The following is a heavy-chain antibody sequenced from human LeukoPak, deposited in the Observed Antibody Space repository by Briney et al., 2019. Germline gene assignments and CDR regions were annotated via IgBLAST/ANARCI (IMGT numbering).Heavy chain of an antibody. J-gene: IGHJ1*01. Sequence: GESLKISCKGSGYSFTYWIGWVRQMPGKGLEWMGIIYPGDSDTRYSPSFQGQVTISVDKSISTAYLQWSSLKASDTAMYHCARVGYSSAWAFQYWGQGTLVTVSS. V-gene: IGHV5-51*01. D-gene: IGHD6-19*01. CDR3: ARVGYSSAWAFQY. CDR1: GYSFTYW. CDR2: IYPGDSDT.